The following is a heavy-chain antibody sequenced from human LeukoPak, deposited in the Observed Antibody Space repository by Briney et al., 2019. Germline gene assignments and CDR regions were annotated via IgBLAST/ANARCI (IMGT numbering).Heavy chain of an antibody. V-gene: IGHV3-21*01. CDR1: GFTFSSYS. CDR2: ISSSISYI. CDR3: ARVNRVRATVGDLLL. J-gene: IGHJ4*02. D-gene: IGHD1-26*01. Sequence: GGSLRLSCAASGFTFSSYSMNWVRQAPGEGLEWVSSISSSISYIYYADSVKGRFTISRDNAKNSLYLQMNSLRAEDTAVYYCARVNRVRATVGDLLLWGQGTLVTVSS.